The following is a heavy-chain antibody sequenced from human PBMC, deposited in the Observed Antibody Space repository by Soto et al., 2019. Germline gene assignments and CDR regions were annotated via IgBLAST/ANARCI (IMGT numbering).Heavy chain of an antibody. D-gene: IGHD3-9*01. J-gene: IGHJ3*02. V-gene: IGHV1-2*04. CDR2: INPNSGGT. CDR3: ARVKYDILTGPNHAFDI. Sequence: ASVKVSCKASGYTFTGYYMHWVRQAPGQGLEWMGWINPNSGGTNYAQKFQGWVTMTRDTSISTAYMELSRLRSDDTAVYYCARVKYDILTGPNHAFDIWGQGTMVTVSS. CDR1: GYTFTGYY.